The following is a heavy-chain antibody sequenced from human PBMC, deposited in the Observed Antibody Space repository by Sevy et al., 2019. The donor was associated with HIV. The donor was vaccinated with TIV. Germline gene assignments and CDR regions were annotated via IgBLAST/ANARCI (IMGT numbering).Heavy chain of an antibody. CDR3: ARDSESGLDY. V-gene: IGHV3-48*02. J-gene: IGHJ4*02. CDR1: GFTFSSYS. CDR2: ISSSSTI. Sequence: GGSLRLSCAASGFTFSSYSMNWVRQAPGKGLEWVSYISSSSTIYYADSVKGRFTISGDNAKNSLYLQMNSLRDEDTAVYYCARDSESGLDYWGQGTLVTVSS.